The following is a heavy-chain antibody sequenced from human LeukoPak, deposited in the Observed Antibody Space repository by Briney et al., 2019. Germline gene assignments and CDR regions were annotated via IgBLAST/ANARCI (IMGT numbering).Heavy chain of an antibody. Sequence: PGGSLRLPCAASGFTFSDYYMSWIRQAPGKGLEWVSYISSSGSTIYYADSVKGRFTISRDNAKNSLYLQMNSLRAEDTAVYYCARPPIGATFGSNYMDVWGKGTTVTVSS. CDR3: ARPPIGATFGSNYMDV. D-gene: IGHD3-16*01. J-gene: IGHJ6*03. CDR1: GFTFSDYY. CDR2: ISSSGSTI. V-gene: IGHV3-11*04.